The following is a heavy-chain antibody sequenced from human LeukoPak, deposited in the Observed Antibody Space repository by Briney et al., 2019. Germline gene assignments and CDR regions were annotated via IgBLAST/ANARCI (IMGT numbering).Heavy chain of an antibody. J-gene: IGHJ4*02. CDR1: GFTFSSYA. Sequence: GGSLRLSCAASGFTFSSYAMSWVRQAPGKGLEWVSAISGSGGSTYYADSVKGRFTISRDNSKNTLYLQMNSLRAEDTAVYYCAKTQVVVITRGRKGSVNFDYWGQGTLVTVSS. CDR3: AKTQVVVITRGRKGSVNFDY. V-gene: IGHV3-23*01. CDR2: ISGSGGST. D-gene: IGHD3-22*01.